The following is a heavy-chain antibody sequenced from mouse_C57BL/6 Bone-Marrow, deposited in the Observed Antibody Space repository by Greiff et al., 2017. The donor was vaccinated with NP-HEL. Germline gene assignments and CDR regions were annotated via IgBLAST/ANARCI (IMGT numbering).Heavy chain of an antibody. CDR3: ARRDVYWYFDV. CDR1: GFSLTSYG. V-gene: IGHV2-2*01. J-gene: IGHJ1*03. Sequence: QVQLQQSGPGLVQPSQSLSITCTVSGFSLTSYGVHWVRQSPGQGLEWLGVLWSGGSTDYNAAFISRLSISKDNSKSQVFFKMNSLQADDTAIYYCARRDVYWYFDVWGTGTTVTVSS. CDR2: LWSGGST.